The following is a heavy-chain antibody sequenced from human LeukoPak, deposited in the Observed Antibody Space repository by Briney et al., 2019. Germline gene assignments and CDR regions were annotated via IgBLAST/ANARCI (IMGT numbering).Heavy chain of an antibody. J-gene: IGHJ4*02. CDR3: ARRSIAAHPGDY. D-gene: IGHD6-6*01. CDR2: IIPIFGTA. Sequence: SVKVSCKASGGTFSSYAISLVRQAPGQGLEWMGGIIPIFGTANYAQKFQGRVTITTDESTSTAYMELSSLRSEDTAVYYCARRSIAAHPGDYWGQGTLVTVSS. CDR1: GGTFSSYA. V-gene: IGHV1-69*05.